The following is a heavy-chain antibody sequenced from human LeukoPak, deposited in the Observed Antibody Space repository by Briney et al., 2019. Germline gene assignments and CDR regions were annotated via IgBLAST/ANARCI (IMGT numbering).Heavy chain of an antibody. V-gene: IGHV3-48*03. CDR1: GFTFSNYE. J-gene: IGHJ4*02. CDR3: ARLYY. CDR2: ISSGGGTI. Sequence: GRSLRLSCAASGFTFSNYEMNWVRQAPGKGLEWVSYISSGGGTIYYADSVKGRFTTSRDNARNSLYLQMNSLRAEDTAVYYCARLYYWGQGALVTVSS.